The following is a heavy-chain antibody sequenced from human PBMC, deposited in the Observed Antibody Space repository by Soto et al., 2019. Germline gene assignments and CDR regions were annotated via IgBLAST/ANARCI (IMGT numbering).Heavy chain of an antibody. J-gene: IGHJ4*02. V-gene: IGHV3-9*01. CDR2: ISWNSGSI. CDR3: AKESRGYSYGPRVDY. CDR1: GFTFDDYA. Sequence: PGGSLRLSCAASGFTFDDYAMHWVRQAPGRGLEWVSGISWNSGSIGYADSVKGRFTISRDNAKNSLYLQMNSLRAEDTALYYCAKESRGYSYGPRVDYVGQGTPVTVPT. D-gene: IGHD5-18*01.